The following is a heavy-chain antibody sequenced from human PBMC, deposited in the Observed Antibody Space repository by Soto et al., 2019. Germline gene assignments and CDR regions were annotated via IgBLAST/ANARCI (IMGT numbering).Heavy chain of an antibody. V-gene: IGHV1-69*02. CDR1: GGTFSSYT. J-gene: IGHJ3*02. D-gene: IGHD2-15*01. CDR2: IIPILGIA. Sequence: QVQLVQSGAEVKKPGSSVKVSCKASGGTFSSYTISWVRQAPGQGLEWMGRIIPILGIANYAQKFQGRVTITTDKSTSTAYMELSSLRSEDTAVYCCARGRRDIVVVLAAKYDAFDIWGQGTMVTVSS. CDR3: ARGRRDIVVVLAAKYDAFDI.